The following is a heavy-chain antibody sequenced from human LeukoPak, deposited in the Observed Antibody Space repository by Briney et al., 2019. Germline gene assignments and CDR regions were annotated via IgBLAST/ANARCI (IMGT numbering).Heavy chain of an antibody. Sequence: GRSLRLSCTASGFTFGDYAMSWVRQAPGKGLEWVGFIRSKAYGGTTEYAASVKGRFTISRDDSKSIAYLQMNSLKTEDTAVYYCTRVGRRLVGATRYNLDYWGQGTLVTVSS. CDR3: TRVGRRLVGATRYNLDY. CDR2: IRSKAYGGTT. V-gene: IGHV3-49*04. J-gene: IGHJ4*02. CDR1: GFTFGDYA. D-gene: IGHD1-26*01.